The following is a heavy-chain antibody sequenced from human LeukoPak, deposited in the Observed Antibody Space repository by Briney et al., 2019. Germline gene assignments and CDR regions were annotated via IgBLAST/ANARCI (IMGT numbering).Heavy chain of an antibody. J-gene: IGHJ4*02. CDR1: GGSMSNYC. CDR2: IHSSGRT. D-gene: IGHD1-26*01. V-gene: IGHV4-59*01. CDR3: ARDPAKSGTYLDY. Sequence: PSETLSLTCTVSGGSMSNYCWNWIRQPPGKGLEWIGYIHSSGRTSFNPSLRGRVTTSLDASRNQFSLQLSSVTATDTAVYYCARDPAKSGTYLDYWGQGTLVTVSS.